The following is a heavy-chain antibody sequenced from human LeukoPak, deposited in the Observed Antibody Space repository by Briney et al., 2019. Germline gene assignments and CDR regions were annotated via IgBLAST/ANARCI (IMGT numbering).Heavy chain of an antibody. J-gene: IGHJ6*03. CDR2: IYYSGST. CDR3: ARVHYGSGYHYYYYMDV. CDR1: GGSISSYY. V-gene: IGHV4-59*01. D-gene: IGHD3-10*01. Sequence: SETLSLTCTVSGGSISSYYWSWIRQPPGKGLEWIGYIYYSGSTNYNPSLKSRVTISVDTSKNQFSLKLSSVTAADTAVYYCARVHYGSGYHYYYYMDVWGKGTTVTISS.